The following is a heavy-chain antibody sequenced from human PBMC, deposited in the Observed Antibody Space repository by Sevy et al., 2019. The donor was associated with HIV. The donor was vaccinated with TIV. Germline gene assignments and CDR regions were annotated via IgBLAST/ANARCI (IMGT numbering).Heavy chain of an antibody. Sequence: GGSLRLSCAASGFTFSSYSMNWVRQAPGKGLEWVSYISSSSSTIYYADSVKGRFTISRDNAKNSLYLQMNSLRDEDTAVYYCARGVIAVYYYGMDVWGQGTTVTVSS. CDR3: ARGVIAVYYYGMDV. V-gene: IGHV3-48*02. D-gene: IGHD2-15*01. J-gene: IGHJ6*02. CDR2: ISSSSSTI. CDR1: GFTFSSYS.